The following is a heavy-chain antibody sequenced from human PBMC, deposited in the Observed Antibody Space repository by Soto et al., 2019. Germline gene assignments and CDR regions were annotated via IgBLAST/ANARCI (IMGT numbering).Heavy chain of an antibody. Sequence: SETLSLTCTVSGGSIGSGGYYWSWIRQHPGKGLEWIGYIYYSGSTYYNPSLKSRVTISVDTSKNQFSLKLSSVTAADTAVYYCAREGYSYGYDWFDPWGQGTLVTVSS. CDR3: AREGYSYGYDWFDP. CDR1: GGSIGSGGYY. D-gene: IGHD5-18*01. J-gene: IGHJ5*02. CDR2: IYYSGST. V-gene: IGHV4-31*03.